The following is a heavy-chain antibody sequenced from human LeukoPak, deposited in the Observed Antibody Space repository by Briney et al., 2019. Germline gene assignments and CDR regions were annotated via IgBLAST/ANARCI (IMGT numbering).Heavy chain of an antibody. Sequence: SETLSLSCTVSGGSISSYYWSWIRQPAGKGLEWIGRIYTSGSTNYNPSLKSRVTMSVDTSKNQFSLKLSSVTAADTAVYYCARDQGWELPNWFDPWGQGTLVTVSS. CDR2: IYTSGST. V-gene: IGHV4-4*07. CDR3: ARDQGWELPNWFDP. CDR1: GGSISSYY. D-gene: IGHD1-26*01. J-gene: IGHJ5*02.